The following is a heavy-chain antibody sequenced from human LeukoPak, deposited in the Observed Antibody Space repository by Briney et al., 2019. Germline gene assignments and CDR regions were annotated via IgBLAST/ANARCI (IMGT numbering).Heavy chain of an antibody. CDR2: MSYGGTT. V-gene: IGHV4-39*01. CDR1: GGSISTNTYY. Sequence: SETLSLTCTVSGGSISTNTYYWGWIRQPPGKGLEWIGSMSYGGTTYYNPSLKSRVTISIDTSKNQISLRLTSVTATDTAMYYCARQTGSGLFTLPGGQGTLVTVSS. D-gene: IGHD3/OR15-3a*01. CDR3: ARQTGSGLFTLP. J-gene: IGHJ4*02.